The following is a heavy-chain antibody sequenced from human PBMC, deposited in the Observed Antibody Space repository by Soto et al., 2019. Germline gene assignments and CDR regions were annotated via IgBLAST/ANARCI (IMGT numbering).Heavy chain of an antibody. Sequence: EMQLVESGGGLVQPGRSLRLSCAASGFTFDDYAMHWVRQVPGKGLEWVSGISWNSASIGYADSVKGRFIVSRDNSKNTLYLQMNSLRPEDTAVYYCAKVTFSGDYYYSYGMDVWGQGTTVTVSS. CDR3: AKVTFSGDYYYSYGMDV. J-gene: IGHJ6*02. V-gene: IGHV3-9*01. CDR1: GFTFDDYA. CDR2: ISWNSASI. D-gene: IGHD1-26*01.